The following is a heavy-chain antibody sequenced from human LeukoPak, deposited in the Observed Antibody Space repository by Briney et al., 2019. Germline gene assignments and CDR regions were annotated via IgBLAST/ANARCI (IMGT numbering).Heavy chain of an antibody. J-gene: IGHJ4*02. CDR3: ARHLGIAVAGTGY. CDR2: INPNSGGT. CDR1: GYTFTGYY. V-gene: IGHV1-2*02. D-gene: IGHD6-19*01. Sequence: EASVKVPCKASGYTFTGYYMRWVRQAPGQGLEWMGWINPNSGGTNYAQKFQGRVTMTRDTSISTAYMELSRLRSDDTAVYYCARHLGIAVAGTGYWGQGTLVTVSS.